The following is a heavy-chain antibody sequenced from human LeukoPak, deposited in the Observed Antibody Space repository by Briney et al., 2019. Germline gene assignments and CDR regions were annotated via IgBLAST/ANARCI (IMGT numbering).Heavy chain of an antibody. D-gene: IGHD3-10*01. CDR1: GFTFTSSA. Sequence: SVTVSCKASGFTFTSSAMQWVRQARGQRLEWIGWIVVGSGNTNYAQKFQERVTITRDMSTSTAYMELSSLRSEDTAVYYCAAAVRSGSGSYPEHYFDYWGQGTLVTVSS. CDR3: AAAVRSGSGSYPEHYFDY. V-gene: IGHV1-58*02. J-gene: IGHJ4*02. CDR2: IVVGSGNT.